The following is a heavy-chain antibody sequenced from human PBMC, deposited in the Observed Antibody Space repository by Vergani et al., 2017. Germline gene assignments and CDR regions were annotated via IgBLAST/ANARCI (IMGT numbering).Heavy chain of an antibody. CDR3: TRHVPCGDGACLHFDH. Sequence: EVQLVESGGGLVQPGGSLRLSCAASGFSLSRFWMSWVRQAPEKGLEWVGNINPIDSKIAYSPSFQGQAIMSLDKSITTAYLQWRSLKASDTAIYYCTRHVPCGDGACLHFDHWGQGTQVTVSS. D-gene: IGHD2-21*01. CDR2: INPIDSKI. V-gene: IGHV5-51*01. CDR1: GFSLSRFW. J-gene: IGHJ4*02.